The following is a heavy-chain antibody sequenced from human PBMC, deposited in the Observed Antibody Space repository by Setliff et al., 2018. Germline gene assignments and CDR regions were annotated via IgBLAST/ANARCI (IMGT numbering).Heavy chain of an antibody. CDR3: AKDSLSGWSAVDY. V-gene: IGHV3-30*18. Sequence: GGSLRLSCGASGFIFSNFGMHWVRQAPGKGLEWVAAVSFDGRNKYYEDSVKGRFTISRGDSKNTLYLQMNSLRPEDTAVYYCAKDSLSGWSAVDYWGQGTLVTVSS. CDR2: VSFDGRNK. J-gene: IGHJ4*02. CDR1: GFIFSNFG. D-gene: IGHD6-19*01.